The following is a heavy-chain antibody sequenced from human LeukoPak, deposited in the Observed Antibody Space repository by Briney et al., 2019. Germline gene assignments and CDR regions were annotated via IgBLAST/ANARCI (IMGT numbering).Heavy chain of an antibody. D-gene: IGHD3-10*01. J-gene: IGHJ4*02. CDR2: IYSGGST. CDR3: ARDGGSGSFAFDY. Sequence: PGRSLRLSCAASGFTVSSNYMSWVRQAPGKGLEWVSVIYSGGSTYYADSVKGRFTISRDNSKNTLYLQMNSLRAEDTAVYYCARDGGSGSFAFDYWGQGTLVTVSS. CDR1: GFTVSSNY. V-gene: IGHV3-53*01.